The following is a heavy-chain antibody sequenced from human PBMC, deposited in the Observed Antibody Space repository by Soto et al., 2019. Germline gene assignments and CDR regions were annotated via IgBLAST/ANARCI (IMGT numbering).Heavy chain of an antibody. CDR1: GYTFTGYY. J-gene: IGHJ4*02. D-gene: IGHD5-12*01. CDR3: ARSRESGYSGYDLKYYFDY. Sequence: ASVKVSCKASGYTFTGYYMHWVRQAPGQGLEWMGWINPNSGGTNYAQKFQGRVTMTRDTSISTAYMELSRLRSDDTAVYYCARSRESGYSGYDLKYYFDYCGQGTLVTVS. CDR2: INPNSGGT. V-gene: IGHV1-2*02.